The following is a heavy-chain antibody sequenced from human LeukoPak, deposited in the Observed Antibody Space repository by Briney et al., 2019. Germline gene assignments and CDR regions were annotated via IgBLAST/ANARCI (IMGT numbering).Heavy chain of an antibody. CDR3: AREMAGGYFDY. Sequence: ASVKVSCKASGYTFTNYYMHWVRQAPGQGLEWMGMINPSEDSTNYAQKFQGRVTMTRDTSTSTVYMELSSLRSEDTAVYYCAREMAGGYFDYWGQGILVTVSS. V-gene: IGHV1-46*01. D-gene: IGHD5-24*01. CDR1: GYTFTNYY. CDR2: INPSEDST. J-gene: IGHJ4*02.